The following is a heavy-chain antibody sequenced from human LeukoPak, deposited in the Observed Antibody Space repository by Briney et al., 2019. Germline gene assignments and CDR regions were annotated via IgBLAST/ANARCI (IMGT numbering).Heavy chain of an antibody. V-gene: IGHV1-2*02. J-gene: IGHJ4*02. D-gene: IGHD6-19*01. Sequence: ASVKVSCKASGYTFTGQFIHWLRQAPGQGLEWMGWIDPPSGTPHYAQKFQDTVTLTRDTSIGTAYMEVHRLQSDDTAVYYCARSGFSTGFYSDFWGQGTLISVSS. CDR1: GYTFTGQF. CDR3: ARSGFSTGFYSDF. CDR2: IDPPSGTP.